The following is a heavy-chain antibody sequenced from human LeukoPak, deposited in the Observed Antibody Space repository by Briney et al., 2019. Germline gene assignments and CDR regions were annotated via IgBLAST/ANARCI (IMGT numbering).Heavy chain of an antibody. J-gene: IGHJ3*02. CDR3: AREKSAFDI. CDR2: IIPIFGTA. CDR1: GYTFTGYY. V-gene: IGHV1-69*13. Sequence: SVKVSCKASGYTFTGYYMHWVRQAPGQGLEWMGGIIPIFGTANYAQKFQGRVTITADESTSTGYMELSSLRSEDTAVYYCAREKSAFDIWGQGTMVTVSS.